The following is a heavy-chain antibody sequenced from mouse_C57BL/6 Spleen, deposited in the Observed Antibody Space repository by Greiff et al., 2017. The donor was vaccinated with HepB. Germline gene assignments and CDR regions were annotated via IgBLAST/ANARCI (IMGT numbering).Heavy chain of an antibody. Sequence: QVQLQQPGAELVKPGASVKLSCKASGYTFTSYWMQWVKQRPGQGLEWIGEIDPSDSYTNYNQNFKGKATLTVDTSSSTAYMQLSSLTSEDSAVYYCARSRDDYDVDYWGQGTSVTVSS. CDR2: IDPSDSYT. V-gene: IGHV1-50*01. CDR3: ARSRDDYDVDY. J-gene: IGHJ4*01. D-gene: IGHD2-4*01. CDR1: GYTFTSYW.